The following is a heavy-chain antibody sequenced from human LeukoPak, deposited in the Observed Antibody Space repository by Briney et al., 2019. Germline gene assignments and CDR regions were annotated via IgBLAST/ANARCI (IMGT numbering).Heavy chain of an antibody. J-gene: IGHJ4*02. CDR1: GGSISSTNYY. CDR3: ARVEGSGWYHYFDY. D-gene: IGHD6-19*01. Sequence: SETLSLTCTVSGGSISSTNYYWGWIRQPPGKGLEWIGSIFYNGRSYHNPSLKSRVTISVDTSKNQFSLKLSSVTAADTAVYYCARVEGSGWYHYFDYWGQGTLVTVSS. V-gene: IGHV4-39*07. CDR2: IFYNGRS.